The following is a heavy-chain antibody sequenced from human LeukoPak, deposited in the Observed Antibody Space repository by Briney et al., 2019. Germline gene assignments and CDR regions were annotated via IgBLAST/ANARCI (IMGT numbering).Heavy chain of an antibody. CDR3: ARASPLGVVTAIVDYYYYGMDV. CDR1: GGSISSGDYY. D-gene: IGHD2-21*02. V-gene: IGHV4-30-4*01. Sequence: SQTLTLTCTVSGGSISSGDYYWSWIRQPPGKGLEWIGYIYYSGSTYYNPSLKSRVTISVDTSKNQFSLKLSSVTAADTAVYYCARASPLGVVTAIVDYYYYGMDVWGQGTTVTVSS. J-gene: IGHJ6*02. CDR2: IYYSGST.